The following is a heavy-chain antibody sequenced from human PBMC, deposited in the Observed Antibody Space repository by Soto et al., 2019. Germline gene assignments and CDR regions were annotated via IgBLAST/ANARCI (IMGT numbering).Heavy chain of an antibody. CDR3: ARESPVGGGWGSATIGGVSTHAFDI. J-gene: IGHJ3*02. V-gene: IGHV3-48*04. CDR1: GFTFSSYS. CDR2: ISSSSSTI. Sequence: GGSLRLSCAASGFTFSSYSMNWVRQAPGKGLEWVSYISSSSSTIYYADSVKGRFTISRDNAKNSLYLQMNSLRAEDTGGYYCARESPVGGGWGSATIGGVSTHAFDIWGQGTMVTVSS. D-gene: IGHD3-16*01.